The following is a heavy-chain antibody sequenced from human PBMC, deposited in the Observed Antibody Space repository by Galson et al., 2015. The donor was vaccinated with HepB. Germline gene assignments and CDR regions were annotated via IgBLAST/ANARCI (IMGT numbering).Heavy chain of an antibody. D-gene: IGHD3-16*01. J-gene: IGHJ4*02. V-gene: IGHV3-30*19. Sequence: SLRLSCAASGFSFSHYPMHWVRQAPGKGLEWVTFISYDGDNKTYADSVKGRFTISRDDSKNTLCLQMNALRADDSAVYFCARGGSDEQLDHWGQGTLVTVSS. CDR1: GFSFSHYP. CDR3: ARGGSDEQLDH. CDR2: ISYDGDNK.